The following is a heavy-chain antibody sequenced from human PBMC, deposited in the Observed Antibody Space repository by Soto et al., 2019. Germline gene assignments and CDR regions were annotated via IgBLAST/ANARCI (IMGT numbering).Heavy chain of an antibody. CDR2: IIPIFGTA. J-gene: IGHJ4*02. CDR1: GGTFSSYA. D-gene: IGHD1-26*01. V-gene: IGHV1-69*13. CDR3: ARRNSGSYYLAYYFDY. Sequence: ASVKVSCKASGGTFSSYAISWVRQAPGQGLEWMGGIIPIFGTANYAQKFQGRVTITADESTSTAYMELSSLRSEDTAVYYCARRNSGSYYLAYYFDYWGQGTLVTVSS.